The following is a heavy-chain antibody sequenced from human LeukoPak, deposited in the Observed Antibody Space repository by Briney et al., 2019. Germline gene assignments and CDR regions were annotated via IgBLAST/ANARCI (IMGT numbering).Heavy chain of an antibody. J-gene: IGHJ3*02. Sequence: GGSLRLSCAASGFTFSSFATSWVRQAPGKGLEWVSGISSSGGSTYYADSVKGRFTISRDNSKNTLYLQMNSLRAEDTAVYYCAKGFYDNSASGVFDIWGEGTMVTVSS. V-gene: IGHV3-23*01. CDR2: ISSSGGST. CDR3: AKGFYDNSASGVFDI. D-gene: IGHD3-22*01. CDR1: GFTFSSFA.